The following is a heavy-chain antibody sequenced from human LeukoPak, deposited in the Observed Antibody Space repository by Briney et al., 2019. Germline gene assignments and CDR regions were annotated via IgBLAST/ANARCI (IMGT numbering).Heavy chain of an antibody. Sequence: GGSLRLSCVASGFTFSSYWMNWVRQAPGKGLEWVANIKQDGSEKYYVDSVKGRFTISRDNAKNSLYLQMNSLRAEDTAVYYCASGYSSSWWDAFDIWGQGTMVTVSS. CDR1: GFTFSSYW. V-gene: IGHV3-7*01. CDR2: IKQDGSEK. D-gene: IGHD6-13*01. J-gene: IGHJ3*02. CDR3: ASGYSSSWWDAFDI.